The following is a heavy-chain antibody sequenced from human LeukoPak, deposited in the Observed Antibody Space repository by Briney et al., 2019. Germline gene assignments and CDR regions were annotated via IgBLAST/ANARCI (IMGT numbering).Heavy chain of an antibody. CDR2: ISSSSSYI. V-gene: IGHV3-21*01. D-gene: IGHD6-6*01. J-gene: IGHJ6*02. Sequence: GGSLRLSCAASGFTFSSYSMNWVRQAPGEGLEWVSSISSSSSYIYYADSVKGRFTISRDNAKNPLYLQMNSLRAEDTAVYYCARLTGYSSSSGYYYGMDLWGQGTTVTVSS. CDR1: GFTFSSYS. CDR3: ARLTGYSSSSGYYYGMDL.